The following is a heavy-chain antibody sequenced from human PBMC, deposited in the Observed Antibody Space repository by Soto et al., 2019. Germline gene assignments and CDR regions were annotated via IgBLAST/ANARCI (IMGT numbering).Heavy chain of an antibody. CDR2: ISADNGNT. V-gene: IGHV1-3*01. J-gene: IGHJ4*02. CDR3: ARDPYFYDSSGYFPLDI. Sequence: GASVKVSCKASGYTFTSYAMHWMRQAPGQRLEWMGWISADNGNTKYAQKLQGRVTMTTDTSTKTAYMELRSLRSDDTAVYYCARDPYFYDSSGYFPLDIWGQGTLVTVSS. CDR1: GYTFTSYA. D-gene: IGHD3-22*01.